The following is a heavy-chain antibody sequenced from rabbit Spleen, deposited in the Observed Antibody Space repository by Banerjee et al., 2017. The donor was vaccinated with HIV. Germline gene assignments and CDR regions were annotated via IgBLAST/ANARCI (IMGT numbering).Heavy chain of an antibody. D-gene: IGHD2-1*01. Sequence: QSLEESGGDLVKPGASLTLTCTASGFSFSSNYYMCWVRQAPGKGLEWIACTHAGSSGSTYYASWAKGRFTISKTSSTTVTLEMTSLTAADTATYFCARGSAAMTMVITGYYLNLWGQGTLVTVS. V-gene: IGHV1S40*01. CDR2: THAGSSGST. CDR3: ARGSAAMTMVITGYYLNL. CDR1: GFSFSSNYY. J-gene: IGHJ4*01.